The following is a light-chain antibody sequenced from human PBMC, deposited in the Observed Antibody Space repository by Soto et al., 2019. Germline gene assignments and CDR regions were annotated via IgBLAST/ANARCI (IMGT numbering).Light chain of an antibody. V-gene: IGKV1-39*01. Sequence: IQMTQSPSSLSASVGDRVTITCRASQTITSDLNWYQQRPGKAPKLLIYAASNLQSGVPSRFSGSGSGTDFTFIISSLQPEDSATYYCQQAYSTPGWTFGQGTKADIK. CDR1: QTITSD. J-gene: IGKJ1*01. CDR3: QQAYSTPGWT. CDR2: AAS.